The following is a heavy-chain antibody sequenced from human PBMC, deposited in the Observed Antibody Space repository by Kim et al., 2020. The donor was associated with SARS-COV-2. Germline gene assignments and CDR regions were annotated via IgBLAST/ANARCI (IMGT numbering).Heavy chain of an antibody. Sequence: GGSLRLSCEASGFTFGSYWVHWVRQVPGKGLEWLSRLNDDGTRAAYAESVKGRFTISRDNARNTLSLQMNSLRAEDTAVYYCASGRRINGHVCDYWGQGTLVTVSS. CDR3: ASGRRINGHVCDY. CDR1: GFTFGSYW. J-gene: IGHJ4*02. CDR2: LNDDGTRA. V-gene: IGHV3-74*01. D-gene: IGHD3-16*01.